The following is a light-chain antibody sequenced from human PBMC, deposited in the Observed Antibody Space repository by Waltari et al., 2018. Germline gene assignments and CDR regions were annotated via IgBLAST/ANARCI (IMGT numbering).Light chain of an antibody. V-gene: IGKV3-11*01. Sequence: EIVLTQSPGTVSLSPGERATLSCRASQNVDNYVAWYQQSPGQTPKLLIYDASNRATGVPARFSGSGSGTDFTLTISGLEPEDFAVYYCQQRSSLLPVTLGGGTKVEIK. J-gene: IGKJ4*01. CDR1: QNVDNY. CDR3: QQRSSLLPVT. CDR2: DAS.